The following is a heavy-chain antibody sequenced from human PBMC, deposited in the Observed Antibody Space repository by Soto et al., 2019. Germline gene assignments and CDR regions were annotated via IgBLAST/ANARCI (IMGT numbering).Heavy chain of an antibody. CDR2: IGTAGDT. CDR1: GFTFSSYD. CDR3: ASSTTPDDAFDI. Sequence: HPGGSLRLSCAASGFTFSSYDMHWVRQATGKGLEWVSAIGTAGDTYDPGSVKGRFTISRENAKNSLYLQMNSLRAEDTAVYYCASSTTPDDAFDICGQGTMVTVSS. D-gene: IGHD2-2*01. J-gene: IGHJ3*02. V-gene: IGHV3-13*01.